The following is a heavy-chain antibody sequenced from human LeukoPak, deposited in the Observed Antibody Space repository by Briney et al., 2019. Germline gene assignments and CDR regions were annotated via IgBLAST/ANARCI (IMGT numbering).Heavy chain of an antibody. D-gene: IGHD3/OR15-3a*01. J-gene: IGHJ4*02. CDR3: AKDAEDDFGLDY. CDR2: IRYDGSNK. Sequence: GGSLRLSCAASGFTFSSYGMHWVRQAPGKGLEWVAFIRYDGSNKYYADSVKGRFTISRDNSKNTLYLQMNSLRAEDTAVYYCAKDAEDDFGLDYWGQGTLVTVSS. CDR1: GFTFSSYG. V-gene: IGHV3-30*02.